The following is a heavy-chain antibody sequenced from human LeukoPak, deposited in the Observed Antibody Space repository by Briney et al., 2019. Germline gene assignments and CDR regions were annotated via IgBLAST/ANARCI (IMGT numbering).Heavy chain of an antibody. J-gene: IGHJ4*02. Sequence: GGSLRLSCAASGFTVSSNYMSWVRQAPGKGLEWVSVIYSGGSTYYADSVKGRFTISRDNSKNTLYLQMNSLRAEDTAVYYCAKGETYYYDSSGTFDYWGQGTLVTVSS. D-gene: IGHD3-22*01. V-gene: IGHV3-53*01. CDR2: IYSGGST. CDR1: GFTVSSNY. CDR3: AKGETYYYDSSGTFDY.